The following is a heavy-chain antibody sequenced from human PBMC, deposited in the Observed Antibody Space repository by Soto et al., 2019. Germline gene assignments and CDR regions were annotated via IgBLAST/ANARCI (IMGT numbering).Heavy chain of an antibody. V-gene: IGHV3-33*01. CDR3: ARGRSFFVGAADAFDI. J-gene: IGHJ3*02. CDR2: IWYDGSNK. D-gene: IGHD1-26*01. Sequence: PGGSLRLSCAASGFTFSSYGMHWVRQAPGKGLEWVAVIWYDGSNKYYADSVKGRFTISRDNSKNTLYLQMNSLRAEDTAVYYCARGRSFFVGAADAFDIWGQGTMVTVSS. CDR1: GFTFSSYG.